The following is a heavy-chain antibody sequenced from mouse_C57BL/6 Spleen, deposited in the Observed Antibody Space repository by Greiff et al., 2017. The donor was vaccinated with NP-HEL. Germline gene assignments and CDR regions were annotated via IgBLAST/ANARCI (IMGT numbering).Heavy chain of an antibody. J-gene: IGHJ1*03. CDR3: ARSRIGTGYFDV. CDR1: GFTFSDYG. D-gene: IGHD3-1*01. V-gene: IGHV5-17*01. CDR2: ISSGSSTI. Sequence: DVRLVESGGGLVKPGGSLKLSCAASGFTFSDYGMHWVRQAPEKGLEWVAYISSGSSTIYYADTVKGRFTISRDNAKNTLFLQMTSLRSEDTAMYYCARSRIGTGYFDVWGTGTTVTVSS.